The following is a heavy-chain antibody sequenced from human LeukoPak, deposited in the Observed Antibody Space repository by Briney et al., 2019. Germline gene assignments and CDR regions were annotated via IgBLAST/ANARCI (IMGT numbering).Heavy chain of an antibody. CDR1: GFTFSIYS. J-gene: IGHJ6*02. CDR2: ISSSSYI. CDR3: ARGLGYCSGGSCYSGSGYYYYGMDV. D-gene: IGHD2-15*01. V-gene: IGHV3-21*01. Sequence: GGSLRLSCAASGFTFSIYSMNWVRQAPGKGLGWVSSISSSSYIYYADSVKGRFTISRDNAKNSLYLQMNSLRAEDTAVYYCARGLGYCSGGSCYSGSGYYYYGMDVWGQGTTVTVSS.